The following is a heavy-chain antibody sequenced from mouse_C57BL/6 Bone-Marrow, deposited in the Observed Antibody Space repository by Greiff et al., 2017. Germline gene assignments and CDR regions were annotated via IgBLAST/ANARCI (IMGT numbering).Heavy chain of an antibody. J-gene: IGHJ1*03. Sequence: EVKLMESGGGLVQPGGSLKLSCAASGFTFSDYYMYWVRQTPEKRLEWVAYISNGGGSTYYPDTVKGRFTISRDNAKNTLYLQMSRLKSEDTAMYYCARLYYDYNWYFDVWGTGTTVTVSS. CDR1: GFTFSDYY. CDR2: ISNGGGST. D-gene: IGHD2-4*01. CDR3: ARLYYDYNWYFDV. V-gene: IGHV5-12*01.